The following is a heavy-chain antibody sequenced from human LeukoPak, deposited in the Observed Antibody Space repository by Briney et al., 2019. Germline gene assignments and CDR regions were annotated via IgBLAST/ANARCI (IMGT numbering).Heavy chain of an antibody. CDR2: INPNSGGT. CDR1: GYTFTGYY. V-gene: IGHV1-2*02. CDR3: ARVPIVVVITPPFDY. Sequence: ASVKVSCKASGYTFTGYYMHWVRQAPGQGLEWMGWINPNSGGTNYAQKFQGRVTMTRDTSISTAYMELSGLRSDDTAVYYCARVPIVVVITPPFDYWGQGTLVTVSS. J-gene: IGHJ4*02. D-gene: IGHD3-22*01.